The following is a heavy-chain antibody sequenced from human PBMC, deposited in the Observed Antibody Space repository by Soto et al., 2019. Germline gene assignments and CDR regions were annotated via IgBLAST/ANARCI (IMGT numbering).Heavy chain of an antibody. J-gene: IGHJ4*02. CDR3: ARAHDNDGGPFAW. CDR1: HGTMTCGGYY. D-gene: IGHD2-15*01. Sequence: QVQLQESGPGLVKPSQTLSLTCAVSHGTMTCGGYYWRWVRQFPGKGMEWIGQVFHTGNTYYKPSLSSRVSMSVATSRTKFSVMLSAVTAADTAAYFCARAHDNDGGPFAWWGQGIRVTVSS. V-gene: IGHV4-31*11. CDR2: VFHTGNT.